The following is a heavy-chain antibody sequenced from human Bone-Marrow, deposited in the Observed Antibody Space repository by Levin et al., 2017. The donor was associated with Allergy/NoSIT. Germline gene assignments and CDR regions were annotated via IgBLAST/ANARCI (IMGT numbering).Heavy chain of an antibody. CDR3: AKDTYSSGWYWAGGFDP. CDR1: GFTFSSYA. Sequence: GGSLRLSCAASGFTFSSYAMSWVRQAPGKGLEWVSAISGSGGSTYYADSVKGRFTISRDNSKNTLYLQMNSLRAEDTAVYYCAKDTYSSGWYWAGGFDPWGQGTLVTVSS. J-gene: IGHJ5*02. D-gene: IGHD6-19*01. CDR2: ISGSGGST. V-gene: IGHV3-23*01.